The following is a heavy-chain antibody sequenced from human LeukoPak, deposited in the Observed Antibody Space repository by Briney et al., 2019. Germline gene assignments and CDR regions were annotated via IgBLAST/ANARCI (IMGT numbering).Heavy chain of an antibody. J-gene: IGHJ6*03. Sequence: PSETLSLTCTVSGGSISSYYWSWLRQPPGKGLEWIGYIYYSGSNNYNPSLKSRVTISVDTSKNQFSLKLSSVTAADTAVYYCARGMVRGVYYYMDVWGKGTTVTVSS. D-gene: IGHD3-10*01. V-gene: IGHV4-59*01. CDR1: GGSISSYY. CDR2: IYYSGSN. CDR3: ARGMVRGVYYYMDV.